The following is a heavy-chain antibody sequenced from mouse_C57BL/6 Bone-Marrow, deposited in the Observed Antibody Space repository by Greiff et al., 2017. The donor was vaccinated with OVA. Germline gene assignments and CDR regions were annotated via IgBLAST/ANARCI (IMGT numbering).Heavy chain of an antibody. CDR2: IYPRSGNT. V-gene: IGHV1-81*01. J-gene: IGHJ3*01. CDR3: AREGYYYGSRAWFAY. Sequence: VQLKQSGAELARPGASVKLSCKASGYTFTSYGISWVKQRTGQGLEWIGEIYPRSGNTYYNEKFKGKATLTADKSSSTAYMELRSLTSEDSAVYFCAREGYYYGSRAWFAYWGQGTLVTVSA. CDR1: GYTFTSYG. D-gene: IGHD1-1*01.